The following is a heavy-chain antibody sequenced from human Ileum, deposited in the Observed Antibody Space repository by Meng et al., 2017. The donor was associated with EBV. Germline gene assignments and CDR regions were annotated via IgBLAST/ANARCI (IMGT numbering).Heavy chain of an antibody. D-gene: IGHD4-11*01. CDR1: YDSIKGSNW. V-gene: IGHV4-4*02. J-gene: IGHJ4*02. Sequence: VPLGEAGPGLGKPSGPPSLTWAVSYDSIKGSNWWSWVRQPPGKGLEWIGQIYYSGITDYNPSLKSRVTISVDKSRNQVSLKLNSVTAADTAVYFCARHSAYSQGYWGQGTLVTVSS. CDR3: ARHSAYSQGY. CDR2: IYYSGIT.